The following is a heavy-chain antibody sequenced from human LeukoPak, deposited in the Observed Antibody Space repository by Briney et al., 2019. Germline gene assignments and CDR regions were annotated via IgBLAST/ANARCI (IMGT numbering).Heavy chain of an antibody. V-gene: IGHV1-2*06. CDR2: INPNSGDT. J-gene: IGHJ4*02. CDR3: ATGSGSYWGYYFDY. CDR1: GYTFTGYH. Sequence: GASVKVSCKASGYTFTGYHMHWVRQAPGQGLEWMGRINPNSGDTIYAQKFQGRVTMTEDTSTDTAYMELSSLRSEDTAVYYCATGSGSYWGYYFDYWGQGTLVTVSS. D-gene: IGHD1-26*01.